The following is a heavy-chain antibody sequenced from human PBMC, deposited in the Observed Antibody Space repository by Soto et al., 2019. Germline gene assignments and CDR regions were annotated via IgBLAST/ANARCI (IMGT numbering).Heavy chain of an antibody. CDR2: ISAYNGNT. V-gene: IGHV1-18*01. CDR1: GYTFTSYG. D-gene: IGHD2-2*01. J-gene: IGHJ4*02. CDR3: ARGGCSSTSCYGGLDY. Sequence: ASVKVSCKXSGYTFTSYGISWVRQAPGQGLEWMGWISAYNGNTNYAQKLQGRVTMTTDTSTSTAYMELRSLRSDDTAVYYCARGGCSSTSCYGGLDYWGQGTLVTVSS.